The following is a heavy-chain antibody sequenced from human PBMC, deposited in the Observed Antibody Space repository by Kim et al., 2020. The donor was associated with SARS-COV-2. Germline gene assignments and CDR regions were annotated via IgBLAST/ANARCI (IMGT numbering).Heavy chain of an antibody. V-gene: IGHV1-8*01. CDR2: MNPNSGNT. D-gene: IGHD6-13*01. J-gene: IGHJ6*02. CDR3: ARGGSSWYPIYYYYGMDV. CDR1: GYTFTSYD. Sequence: ASVKVSCKASGYTFTSYDINWVRQATGQGLEWMGWMNPNSGNTGYAQKFQGRVTMTRNTSISTAYMELSSLRSEDTAVYYCARGGSSWYPIYYYYGMDVWGQGTTVTVSS.